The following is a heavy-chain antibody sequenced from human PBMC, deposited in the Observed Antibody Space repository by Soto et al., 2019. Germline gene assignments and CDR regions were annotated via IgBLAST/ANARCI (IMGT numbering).Heavy chain of an antibody. CDR2: TVATTGST. CDR1: GYTFSTYG. J-gene: IGHJ4*02. Sequence: QVPLVQSGAEVTEPGASVKLSCKTSGYTFSTYGLTWVRQAPGQGLEWMGWTVATTGSTIYAQDFQGRVTVTTDRSTNTGYLELKSLTSDDTALYYCARVAGYGSGSRHFDSWGQGTLVTVSS. CDR3: ARVAGYGSGSRHFDS. V-gene: IGHV1-18*01. D-gene: IGHD3-10*01.